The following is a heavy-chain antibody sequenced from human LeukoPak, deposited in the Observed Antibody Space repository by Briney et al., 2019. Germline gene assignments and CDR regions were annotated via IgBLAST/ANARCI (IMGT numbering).Heavy chain of an antibody. V-gene: IGHV3-30-3*01. CDR3: ARPPWLDYFDY. Sequence: GGSLRLSCAASGFTFSSYAMHWVRQAPGKGLEWVAVISYDGSNKYYADSVKGRFTISRDNSKNTLYLQMNSLRAEDTAVYYCARPPWLDYFDYWGQGTLVTVSS. CDR1: GFTFSSYA. J-gene: IGHJ4*02. D-gene: IGHD6-19*01. CDR2: ISYDGSNK.